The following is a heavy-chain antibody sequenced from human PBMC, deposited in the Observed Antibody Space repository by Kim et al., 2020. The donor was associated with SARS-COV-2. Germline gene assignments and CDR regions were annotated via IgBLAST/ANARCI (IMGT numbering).Heavy chain of an antibody. Sequence: ASVKVSCKASGYTFTGYYMHWVRQAPGQGLEWMGRINPNSGGTNYAQKFQGRVTMTRDTSISTAYMELSRLRSDDTAVYYCARVVIAARPGYYYYGMDVWGQGTTVTVSS. CDR1: GYTFTGYY. J-gene: IGHJ6*02. CDR2: INPNSGGT. CDR3: ARVVIAARPGYYYYGMDV. D-gene: IGHD6-6*01. V-gene: IGHV1-2*06.